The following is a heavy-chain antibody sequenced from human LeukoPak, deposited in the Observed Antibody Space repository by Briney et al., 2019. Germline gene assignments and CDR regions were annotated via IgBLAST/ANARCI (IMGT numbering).Heavy chain of an antibody. Sequence: GGSLRLSCAASGFTFSSYGMHWVRQAPGKGLGWVAVISYDGSNKYYADSVKGRFTISRDNSKNTLYLQMNSLRAEDTAVYYCAKDLEDSGSSPYNWFDPWGQGTLVTVSS. CDR2: ISYDGSNK. J-gene: IGHJ5*02. CDR1: GFTFSSYG. V-gene: IGHV3-30*18. CDR3: AKDLEDSGSSPYNWFDP. D-gene: IGHD1-26*01.